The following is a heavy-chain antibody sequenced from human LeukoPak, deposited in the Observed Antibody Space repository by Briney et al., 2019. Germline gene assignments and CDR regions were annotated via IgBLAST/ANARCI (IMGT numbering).Heavy chain of an antibody. CDR1: GFTFSDYY. D-gene: IGHD2-2*01. Sequence: PGGSLRLSCAASGFTFSDYYMSWIRQAPGKGLERVSYISSSGSTIYYADSVKGRFTISRDNSKNTLYLQMNSLRAEDTAVYYCARDRSSTSNYIDYWGQGTLVTVSS. V-gene: IGHV3-11*04. J-gene: IGHJ4*02. CDR2: ISSSGSTI. CDR3: ARDRSSTSNYIDY.